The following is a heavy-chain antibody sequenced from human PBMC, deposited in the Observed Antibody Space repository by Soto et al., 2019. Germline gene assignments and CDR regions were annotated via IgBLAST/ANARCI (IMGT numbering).Heavy chain of an antibody. Sequence: SETLSLTCTVSGGSISSYYWSCIRQPAGKGLEWIGRIYTSGGTNYNPSLKSRVTMSVDTAKNQFSLQLSAVTAADTAVYYCARVRCSGGSSYSLGWFDPWGQGTLVTVS. D-gene: IGHD2-15*01. V-gene: IGHV4-4*07. CDR3: ARVRCSGGSSYSLGWFDP. CDR1: GGSISSYY. CDR2: IYTSGGT. J-gene: IGHJ5*02.